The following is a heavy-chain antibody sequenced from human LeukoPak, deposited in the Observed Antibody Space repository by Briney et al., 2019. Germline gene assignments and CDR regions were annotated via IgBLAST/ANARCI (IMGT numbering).Heavy chain of an antibody. J-gene: IGHJ4*02. V-gene: IGHV4-34*01. Sequence: SETLSLTCAVYGGSFSGYYWSWIRQPPGKGLEWIGEINHSGSTNYNPSLTSRVTISVDTSKNQFSLKLSSVTAADTAVYYCARVRMVYAPNFDYWGQGTLVTVSS. D-gene: IGHD2-8*01. CDR1: GGSFSGYY. CDR3: ARVRMVYAPNFDY. CDR2: INHSGST.